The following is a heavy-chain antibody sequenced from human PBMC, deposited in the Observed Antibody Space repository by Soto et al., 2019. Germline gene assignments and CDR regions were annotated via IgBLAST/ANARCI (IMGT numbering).Heavy chain of an antibody. CDR1: GYTFTSYD. Sequence: ASVKVSCKASGYTFTSYDINWVRQATGQGLEWMGWMNPNSGNTGYAQKFQGRVTMTRNTSISTAYMELSSLRSEDTAVYYCARDREYSSSWYGGATDYWGQGTLVTVSS. D-gene: IGHD6-13*01. CDR3: ARDREYSSSWYGGATDY. CDR2: MNPNSGNT. V-gene: IGHV1-8*02. J-gene: IGHJ4*02.